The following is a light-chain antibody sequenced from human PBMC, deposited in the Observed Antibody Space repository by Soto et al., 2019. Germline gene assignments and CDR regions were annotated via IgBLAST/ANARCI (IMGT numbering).Light chain of an antibody. J-gene: IGKJ1*01. V-gene: IGKV3-15*01. CDR3: QQYNNWPTWT. Sequence: EIVMTQSPATLPVSPGERATLSCRASQSVSSNLAWYQQKPGQAPRFLIYGASTRATGIPARFSGSGSGTEFTLTISSLQSEDFAVYYCQQYNNWPTWTFGQGTKVDI. CDR1: QSVSSN. CDR2: GAS.